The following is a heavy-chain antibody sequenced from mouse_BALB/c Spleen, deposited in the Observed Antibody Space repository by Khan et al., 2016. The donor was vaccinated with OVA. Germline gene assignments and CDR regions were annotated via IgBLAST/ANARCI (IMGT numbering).Heavy chain of an antibody. CDR2: ISYSGNT. CDR3: ARIYRGDFDY. J-gene: IGHJ2*01. V-gene: IGHV3-2*02. D-gene: IGHD2-14*01. CDR1: GYSITSDYA. Sequence: EVELVESGPGLVKPSQSLSLTCTVTGYSITSDYAWNWIRQFPGNKLEWMGHISYSGNTKYNPSLKSRISITRDTSKNQFFLQLNSVTTEDTATYYCARIYRGDFDYWGQGTTLTVSS.